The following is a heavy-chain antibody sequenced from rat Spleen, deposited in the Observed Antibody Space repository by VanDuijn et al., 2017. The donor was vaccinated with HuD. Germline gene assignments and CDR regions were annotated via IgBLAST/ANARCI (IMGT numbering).Heavy chain of an antibody. CDR2: ISTGGGSI. CDR3: TREGNSGYDY. V-gene: IGHV5-58*01. J-gene: IGHJ2*01. CDR1: GFTFSSYW. D-gene: IGHD4-3*01. Sequence: EVQLVESGGGLVQPGGSLKLSCVASGFTFSSYWMYWIRQAPGKGLEWVSSISTGGGSIYYPDSVKGRFTISRDNAQNTLYLQMNSLRSEDTASYYCTREGNSGYDYWGQGVMVTVSS.